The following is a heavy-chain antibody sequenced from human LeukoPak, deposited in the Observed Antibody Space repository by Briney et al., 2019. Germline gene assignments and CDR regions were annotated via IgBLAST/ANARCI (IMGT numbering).Heavy chain of an antibody. CDR2: ISSSSSYI. Sequence: GGSLRLSCAASGFTFSSYSMNWVRQAPGKGLEWVSSISSSSSYIYYADSVEGRFTISRDNAKNSLYLQMNSLRAEDTAVYYCARSIDSSSWTLWGQGTLATVSS. CDR3: ARSIDSSSWTL. CDR1: GFTFSSYS. J-gene: IGHJ4*02. D-gene: IGHD6-13*01. V-gene: IGHV3-21*01.